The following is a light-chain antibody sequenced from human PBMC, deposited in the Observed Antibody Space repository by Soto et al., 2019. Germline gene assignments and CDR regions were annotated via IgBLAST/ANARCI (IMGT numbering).Light chain of an antibody. J-gene: IGLJ2*01. CDR1: SGDIGNYDY. CDR3: SSYTTTNVV. CDR2: EVT. V-gene: IGLV2-8*01. Sequence: QSALTQPPSASGSPGQSVTISCTGTSGDIGNYDYVSWYQQHPGKAPKLMIYEVTKRPLGVPDRFSGSKSDNTASLTISGLQPEDEADYYCSSYTTTNVVFGGGTQLTVL.